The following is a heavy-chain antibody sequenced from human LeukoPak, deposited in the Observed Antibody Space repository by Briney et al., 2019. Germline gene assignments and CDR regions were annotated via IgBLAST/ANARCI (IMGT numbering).Heavy chain of an antibody. V-gene: IGHV5-51*01. Sequence: GASLQISCQGSGYSFTSYWIGWVRQLPGKGLEWMGIIYPGDSDTRYSPSFQGQVTISADKSISTAYLQWSSLKASDTAMYYCARSPSVVTATDYWGQGTLVTVSS. CDR2: IYPGDSDT. CDR3: ARSPSVVTATDY. CDR1: GYSFTSYW. D-gene: IGHD2-21*02. J-gene: IGHJ4*02.